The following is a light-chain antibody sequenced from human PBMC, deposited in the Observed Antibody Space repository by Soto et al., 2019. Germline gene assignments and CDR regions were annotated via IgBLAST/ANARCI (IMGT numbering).Light chain of an antibody. CDR3: QQYNSYSPLT. CDR1: QSISSW. Sequence: DIQMTQSPSRLSASVGDRVSITCRASQSISSWLAWYQQKPAKAAKLLIFDAFSLESAVPSRFSGSRSGTEFTLTISSLQHDDYATYYYQQYNSYSPLTFGGGTKVDIK. V-gene: IGKV1-5*01. J-gene: IGKJ4*01. CDR2: DAF.